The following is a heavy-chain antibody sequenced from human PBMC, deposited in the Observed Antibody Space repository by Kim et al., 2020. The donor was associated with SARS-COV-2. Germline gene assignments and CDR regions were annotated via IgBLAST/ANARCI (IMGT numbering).Heavy chain of an antibody. J-gene: IGHJ2*01. CDR3: ARGDYYGSGSYWYFDL. Sequence: GGSLRLSCAASGFTFSSYSMNWVRQAPGKGLEWVSYISSSSTIYYADSVKGRFTISRDNAKNSLYLQMNSLRDEDTAVYYCARGDYYGSGSYWYFDLWGR. CDR2: ISSSSTI. D-gene: IGHD3-10*01. CDR1: GFTFSSYS. V-gene: IGHV3-48*02.